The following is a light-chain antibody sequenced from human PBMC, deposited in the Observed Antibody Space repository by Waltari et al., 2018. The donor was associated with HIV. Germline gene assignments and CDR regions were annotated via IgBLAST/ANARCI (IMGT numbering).Light chain of an antibody. Sequence: EIVLTQYPDTLSLSPGERATLSSRASQSVSSSFLAWYRQKPDQTPRLLIYGASNRATCIPDRFSGSGSGTDFTLTISRLEPEDFAVYYCQQYGNSPTFGQGTTVEIK. CDR3: QQYGNSPT. V-gene: IGKV3-20*01. CDR1: QSVSSSF. J-gene: IGKJ1*01. CDR2: GAS.